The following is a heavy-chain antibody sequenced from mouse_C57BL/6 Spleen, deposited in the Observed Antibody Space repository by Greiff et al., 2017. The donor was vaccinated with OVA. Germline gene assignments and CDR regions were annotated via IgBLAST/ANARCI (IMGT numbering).Heavy chain of an antibody. CDR2: INPSSGYT. CDR1: GYTFTSYT. D-gene: IGHD2-1*01. Sequence: QVQLKESGAELARPGASVKMSCKASGYTFTSYTMHWVKQRPGQGLEWIGYINPSSGYTKYNQKFKDKATLTADKSSSTAYMQLSSLTSEDSAVYYCARSGYGNWFAYWGQGTLVTVSA. V-gene: IGHV1-4*01. J-gene: IGHJ3*01. CDR3: ARSGYGNWFAY.